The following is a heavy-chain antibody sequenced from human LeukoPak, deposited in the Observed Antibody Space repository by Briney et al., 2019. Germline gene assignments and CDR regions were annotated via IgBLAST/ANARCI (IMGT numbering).Heavy chain of an antibody. V-gene: IGHV1-69*06. CDR1: GGTFSSYA. CDR3: ARGDSSGWYRVRSYYYYYYYMDV. J-gene: IGHJ6*03. CDR2: IIPIFGTA. D-gene: IGHD6-19*01. Sequence: ASVKVSCKASGGTFSSYAISWVRQAPGQGLEWMGGIIPIFGTANYAQKFQGRVTITADKSTSTAYMELSSLRSEDTAVHYCARGDSSGWYRVRSYYYYYYYMDVWGKGTTVTVSS.